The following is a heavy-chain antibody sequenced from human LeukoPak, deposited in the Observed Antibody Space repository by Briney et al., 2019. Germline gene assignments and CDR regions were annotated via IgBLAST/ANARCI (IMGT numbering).Heavy chain of an antibody. CDR3: AKDMLTTYCGGDCGVGGDYFDN. CDR2: ISGSGGNT. Sequence: QPGGSLRLSCAASGFTFSTYAMSWVRQAPGKGLEWVSGISGSGGNTHYADSVKGRVTISRDNSKNTLYLQMNSLRADDTAVYYCAKDMLTTYCGGDCGVGGDYFDNWGQGTLVTVSS. V-gene: IGHV3-23*01. CDR1: GFTFSTYA. D-gene: IGHD2-21*02. J-gene: IGHJ4*02.